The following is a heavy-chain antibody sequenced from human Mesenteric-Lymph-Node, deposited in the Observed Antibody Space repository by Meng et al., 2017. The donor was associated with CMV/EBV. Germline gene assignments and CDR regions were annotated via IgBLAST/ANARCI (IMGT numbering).Heavy chain of an antibody. CDR2: IYYSGST. CDR1: GGSISSYY. D-gene: IGHD3-22*01. V-gene: IGHV4-59*01. CDR3: ARRDSSGYGNYWFDP. J-gene: IGHJ5*02. Sequence: SETLSLTCTVSGGSISSYYWSWIRQPPGKGLEWIGYIYYSGSTNYNPSLKSRLTMSIDMSKNQFSLKVNSVTAADTAVYYCARRDSSGYGNYWFDPWGQGTLVTVSS.